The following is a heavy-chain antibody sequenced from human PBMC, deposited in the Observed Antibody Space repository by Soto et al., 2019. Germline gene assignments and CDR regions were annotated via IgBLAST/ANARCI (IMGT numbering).Heavy chain of an antibody. D-gene: IGHD1-26*01. V-gene: IGHV1-69*01. Sequence: VQLVQSGAEVKQPGSSVKVSCKASGGTFSSYTVTWVRRAPGQGLEWMGGFVPIVGTTDYSQNFQGRLTITADESATTGYMELSSLTSDDTARYYCAIGSTYSGEFEFWGQGTLVTVSS. CDR1: GGTFSSYT. J-gene: IGHJ4*02. CDR2: FVPIVGTT. CDR3: AIGSTYSGEFEF.